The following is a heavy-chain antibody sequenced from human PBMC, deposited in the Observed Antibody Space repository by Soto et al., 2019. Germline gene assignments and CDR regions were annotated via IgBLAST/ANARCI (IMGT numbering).Heavy chain of an antibody. Sequence: SETLSLTCTVSGDSISSGGYYWSWIRQHPGKGLEWIGYIYDNGVAYYSPSLRGRVVISLDRSENQFSLRLSSVSAADTAVYYCARVKGGTTRRAFDSWGQGTLVAVSS. CDR1: GDSISSGGYY. V-gene: IGHV4-31*03. CDR3: ARVKGGTTRRAFDS. D-gene: IGHD1-7*01. CDR2: IYDNGVA. J-gene: IGHJ4*02.